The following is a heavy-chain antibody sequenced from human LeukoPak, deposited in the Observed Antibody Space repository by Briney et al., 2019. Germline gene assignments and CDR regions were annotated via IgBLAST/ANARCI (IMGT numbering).Heavy chain of an antibody. CDR1: GFTVSDNY. J-gene: IGHJ4*02. CDR2: IYSGGTT. D-gene: IGHD1-1*01. CDR3: ARDGYDY. Sequence: GGSLRLSCAASGFTVSDNYMSWVRQAPGKGLEWVSIIYSGGTTYYADSVKGRFTISRDNSKNTLYLQMNGLRAEDTAVYYCARDGYDYWGQGTLVTVSS. V-gene: IGHV3-53*01.